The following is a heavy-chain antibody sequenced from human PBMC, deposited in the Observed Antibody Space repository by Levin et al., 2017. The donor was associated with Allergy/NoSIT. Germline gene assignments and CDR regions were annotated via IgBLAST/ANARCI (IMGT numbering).Heavy chain of an antibody. V-gene: IGHV1-2*02. CDR1: GYTFTGYY. Sequence: ASVKVSCKASGYTFTGYYMHWVRQAPGQGLEWMGWINPNSGGTNYAQKFQGRVTMTRDTSISTAYMELSRLRSDDTAVYYCARGRRKTGTANDAFDIWGQGTMVTVSS. J-gene: IGHJ3*02. CDR3: ARGRRKTGTANDAFDI. CDR2: INPNSGGT. D-gene: IGHD1-1*01.